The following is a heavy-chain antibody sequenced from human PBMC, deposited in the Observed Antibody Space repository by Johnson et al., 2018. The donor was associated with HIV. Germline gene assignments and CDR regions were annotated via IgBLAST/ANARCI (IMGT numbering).Heavy chain of an antibody. D-gene: IGHD3-10*01. Sequence: MLLVESRGVLVQPGGSLRLSCAASGFTVSSNEMSWVRQAPGKGLEWVSSISGGSTYYADSRKGRFTISRDNSKNTLHLQMNSLRAEDTAGYYCARDKGRGAFDIWGQGTMVTVSS. CDR2: ISGGST. CDR1: GFTVSSNE. CDR3: ARDKGRGAFDI. J-gene: IGHJ3*02. V-gene: IGHV3-38-3*01.